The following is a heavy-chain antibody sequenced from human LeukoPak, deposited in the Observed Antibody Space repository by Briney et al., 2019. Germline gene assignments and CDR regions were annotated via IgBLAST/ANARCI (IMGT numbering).Heavy chain of an antibody. CDR1: GFVFSSYA. CDR2: LSASGGST. Sequence: GGSLRLSCEASGFVFSSYAMTWVRQVPGKGLEWVSSLSASGGSTYYADSVKGRFTISRDNSKNMLWLQMNSLRADDTAVYYCAKEARDILTHYYWGSQFDYWGQGTLVIVSS. J-gene: IGHJ4*02. V-gene: IGHV3-23*01. D-gene: IGHD3-9*01. CDR3: AKEARDILTHYYWGSQFDY.